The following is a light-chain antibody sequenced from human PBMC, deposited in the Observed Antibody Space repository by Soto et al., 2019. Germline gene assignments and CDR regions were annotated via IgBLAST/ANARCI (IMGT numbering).Light chain of an antibody. CDR2: KVS. CDR1: QSLVFSKGSTL. Sequence: DVVMTQSPLSPPVTLGQSASISCRSSQSLVFSKGSTLLSWFQQRPGQSPRRLIYKVSNRDPGAPDRFSGRGSGTDFTLKISRVAAEAVGFCYCMQGTHWLYSFGQGTKLEIK. V-gene: IGKV2-30*01. J-gene: IGKJ2*01. CDR3: MQGTHWLYS.